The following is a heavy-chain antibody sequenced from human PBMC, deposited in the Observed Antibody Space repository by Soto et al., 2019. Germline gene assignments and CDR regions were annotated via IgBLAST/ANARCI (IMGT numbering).Heavy chain of an antibody. J-gene: IGHJ5*02. V-gene: IGHV3-49*03. D-gene: IGHD6-13*01. CDR1: GFTFGDYA. Sequence: SLRLSCTASGFTFGDYAMSWFRQAPGKGLEWVGFIRSKAYGGTTEYAASVKGRFTISRDDSKSIAYLQMNSLKTEDTAVYYCTRGRSSSWSLNWFDPWGQGTLVTVSS. CDR3: TRGRSSSWSLNWFDP. CDR2: IRSKAYGGTT.